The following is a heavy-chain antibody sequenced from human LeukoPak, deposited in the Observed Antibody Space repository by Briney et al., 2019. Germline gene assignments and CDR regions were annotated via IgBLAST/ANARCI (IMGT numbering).Heavy chain of an antibody. V-gene: IGHV4-61*02. D-gene: IGHD3-10*01. J-gene: IGHJ4*02. CDR3: ARVLMVRRIRAFDY. CDR2: IYTSGST. CDR1: GGSISSGSYY. Sequence: SETLSLTCTVSGGSISSGSYYWSWIRQPAGKGLEWIGRIYTSGSTNYNPSLKSRVTISVDTSKNQFSLKLSSVTAADTAVYYCARVLMVRRIRAFDYWGQGTLVTVSS.